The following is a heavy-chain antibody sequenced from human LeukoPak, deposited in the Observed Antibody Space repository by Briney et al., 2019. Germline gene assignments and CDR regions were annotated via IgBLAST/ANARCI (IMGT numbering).Heavy chain of an antibody. CDR3: ARERHSSSWYVPYFDY. CDR2: VYTSGST. J-gene: IGHJ4*02. D-gene: IGHD6-13*01. CDR1: GGSLSDYY. V-gene: IGHV4-4*07. Sequence: SETLSLTCTVSGGSLSDYYWSWIRQPAGKGLEWIGRVYTSGSTIYNPSLKSRVTISVDKSKNQFSLKLSSVTAADTAVYYCARERHSSSWYVPYFDYWGQGTLVTVSS.